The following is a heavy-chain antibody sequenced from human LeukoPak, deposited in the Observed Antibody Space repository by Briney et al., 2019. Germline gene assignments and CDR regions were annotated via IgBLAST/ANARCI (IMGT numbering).Heavy chain of an antibody. D-gene: IGHD2-15*01. CDR3: AREGDCRGGSCYSLTFDY. V-gene: IGHV3-33*01. J-gene: IGHJ4*02. CDR1: GFTFSSYG. CDR2: IWYDGSNK. Sequence: HPGRSLRLSCAASGFTFSSYGMHWVRQAPGKGLEWVAVIWYDGSNKYYADSVKGRFTISRDNSKNTLYLQMNSLRAEDTAVYYCAREGDCRGGSCYSLTFDYWGQGTLVTVSS.